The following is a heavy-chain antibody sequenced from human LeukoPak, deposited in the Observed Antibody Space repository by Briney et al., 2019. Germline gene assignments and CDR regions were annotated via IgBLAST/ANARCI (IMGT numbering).Heavy chain of an antibody. CDR1: GGSISSSSYY. Sequence: PSETLSLTCTVSGGSISSSSYYWGWIRQPPGKGLEWIGSIYYSGSTYYNPSLKSRVTISVDTSKNQFSLKLSSVTAADTAVYYCARHLFGHLYCSGGSCSPFHFDYWGQGTLVTVSS. J-gene: IGHJ4*02. CDR3: ARHLFGHLYCSGGSCSPFHFDY. CDR2: IYYSGST. D-gene: IGHD2-15*01. V-gene: IGHV4-39*01.